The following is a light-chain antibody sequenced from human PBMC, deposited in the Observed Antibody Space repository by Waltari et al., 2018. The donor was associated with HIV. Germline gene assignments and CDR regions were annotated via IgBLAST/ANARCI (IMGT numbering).Light chain of an antibody. J-gene: IGKJ1*01. CDR3: QHYNNWPPWT. CDR1: QSILSN. Sequence: EVVLTQSPATMSVSPGERATLSCRASQSILSNLAWYQQKPGQAPRLLIYGASTRATGIPARFSGSGSGTEFTLTISSLQSEDFALYYCQHYNNWPPWTFGQGTKLEIK. CDR2: GAS. V-gene: IGKV3-15*01.